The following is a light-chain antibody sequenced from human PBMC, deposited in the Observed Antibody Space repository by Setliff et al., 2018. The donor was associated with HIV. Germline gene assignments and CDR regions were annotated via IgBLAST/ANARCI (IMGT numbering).Light chain of an antibody. V-gene: IGLV2-14*01. CDR1: SSDVGAYNY. CDR2: EVS. Sequence: HSALTQPASVSGSPGQSITISCTGTSSDVGAYNYVSWYQQHPGKAPKLLIYEVSNRPSGVSNRFSGSKSGNTASLTISGLQAEDEADYYCSSYTSSNTLVFGTGTKVTVL. CDR3: SSYTSSNTLV. J-gene: IGLJ1*01.